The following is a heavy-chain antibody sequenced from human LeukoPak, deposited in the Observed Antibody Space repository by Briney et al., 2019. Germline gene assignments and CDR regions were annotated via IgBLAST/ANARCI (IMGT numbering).Heavy chain of an antibody. Sequence: PGGSLRLSCAASGFTFSSSAMNWVRQAPGKGLEWVSAINGGRGSTYYADSVKGRFTISRDSSKNTLYLQMNSLRAEDTAVYYCAKRGAEVGTTIAPGDYWGQGSLVTVSS. CDR2: INGGRGST. CDR1: GFTFSSSA. CDR3: AKRGAEVGTTIAPGDY. V-gene: IGHV3-23*01. J-gene: IGHJ4*02. D-gene: IGHD1-26*01.